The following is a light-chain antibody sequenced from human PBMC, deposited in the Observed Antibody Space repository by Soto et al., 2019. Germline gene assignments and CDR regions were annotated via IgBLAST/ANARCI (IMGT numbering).Light chain of an antibody. CDR1: QSVSSS. V-gene: IGKV3-15*01. CDR3: QQYNDWPIT. J-gene: IGKJ5*01. Sequence: EIVLTQSPATLSLSPGERATLSCRVSQSVSSSLAWYQQKPGQAPRLLIYDTSTRAAGIAARFSGSGSGTEFTLTISSLQSEDFAVYFCQQYNDWPITFDQGTRLEIK. CDR2: DTS.